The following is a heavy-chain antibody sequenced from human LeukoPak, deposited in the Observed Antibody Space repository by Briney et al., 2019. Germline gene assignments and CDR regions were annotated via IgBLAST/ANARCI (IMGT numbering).Heavy chain of an antibody. CDR1: GGSFSSYY. Sequence: RSETLSLTCTVSGGSFSSYYRSWIRQPAGEGLEWIGRIYTSGSTNYNASLKSRVSMSVDTSKNQFSLKLSSVTAADTAVFYCARENSGSYREFDYWGQGTLVTVSS. CDR2: IYTSGST. V-gene: IGHV4-4*07. J-gene: IGHJ4*02. D-gene: IGHD1-26*01. CDR3: ARENSGSYREFDY.